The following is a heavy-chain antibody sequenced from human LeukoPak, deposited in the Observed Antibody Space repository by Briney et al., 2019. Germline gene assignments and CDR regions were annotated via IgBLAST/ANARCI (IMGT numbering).Heavy chain of an antibody. CDR2: IYYSGST. J-gene: IGHJ4*02. D-gene: IGHD3-16*01. Sequence: SETLSLTCTVSGGSISSYYWSWIRQPPGKGLEWIGYIYYSGSTYYNPSLKSRVTISVDTSKNQFSLKLSSVTAADTAVYYCARVGGMYALRGPYPYYFDYWGQGTLVTVSS. CDR1: GGSISSYY. V-gene: IGHV4-59*08. CDR3: ARVGGMYALRGPYPYYFDY.